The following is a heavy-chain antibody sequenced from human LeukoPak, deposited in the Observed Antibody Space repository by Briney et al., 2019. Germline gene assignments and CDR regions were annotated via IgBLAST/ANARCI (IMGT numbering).Heavy chain of an antibody. J-gene: IGHJ4*02. Sequence: GGSLRLSCAASGFTFGDYCMRWVRQAPGKGLEWVSGIRWDRGKKDYADSVKGRFTISRDNAKNSLYLQMNSLRAEDMAMYYCAKPRGYSSGCAGDFDYGGQETLATVSS. CDR2: IRWDRGKK. V-gene: IGHV3-9*03. CDR3: AKPRGYSSGCAGDFDY. D-gene: IGHD6-19*01. CDR1: GFTFGDYC.